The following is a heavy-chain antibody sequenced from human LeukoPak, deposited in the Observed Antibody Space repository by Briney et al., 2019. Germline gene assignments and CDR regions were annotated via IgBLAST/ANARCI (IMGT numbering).Heavy chain of an antibody. Sequence: ASVKVSCKASGYTFTNFGISWVRQAPGQGLEWMGWISAYNGNTKYAQNLQGRVTMTTDKSTSTAYMDLRSLRSVDTAVYYCVREAGDYYLDNWGQGTLVTVSS. CDR1: GYTFTNFG. CDR3: VREAGDYYLDN. CDR2: ISAYNGNT. V-gene: IGHV1-18*01. D-gene: IGHD4-17*01. J-gene: IGHJ4*02.